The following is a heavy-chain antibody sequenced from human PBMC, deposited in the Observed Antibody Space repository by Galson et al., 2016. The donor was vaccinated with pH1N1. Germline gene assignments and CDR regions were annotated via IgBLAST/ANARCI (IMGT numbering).Heavy chain of an antibody. Sequence: SLRLSCAASDFTFSSYEMSWVRQAPGKGLEWVAYISSSGSAIYYADSVEGRFTISRENAGNSLFLQMSSLRAEDTAVYYCARDSSLWSAEWELFDYWGQRTLVTVSS. D-gene: IGHD1-26*01. CDR2: ISSSGSAI. V-gene: IGHV3-48*03. J-gene: IGHJ4*02. CDR1: DFTFSSYE. CDR3: ARDSSLWSAEWELFDY.